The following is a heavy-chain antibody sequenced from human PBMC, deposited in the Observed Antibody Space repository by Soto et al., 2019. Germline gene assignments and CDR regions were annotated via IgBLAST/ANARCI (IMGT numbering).Heavy chain of an antibody. D-gene: IGHD3-22*01. CDR2: MNPNSGNT. V-gene: IGHV1-8*01. CDR1: GYTFTSYD. Sequence: GASVKVSCKASGYTFTSYDINWVRQATGQGLEWMGWMNPNSGNTGYAQKFQGRVTMTRNTSISTAYMELSSLRSEDTAVYYCAREAPGDYDSSGFYYDVELDYWGQGTLVTVSS. CDR3: AREAPGDYDSSGFYYDVELDY. J-gene: IGHJ4*02.